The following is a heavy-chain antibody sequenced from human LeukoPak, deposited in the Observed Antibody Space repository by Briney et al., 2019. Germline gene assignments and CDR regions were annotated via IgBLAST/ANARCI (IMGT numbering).Heavy chain of an antibody. V-gene: IGHV3-21*01. CDR1: GCTFSSYS. CDR2: ISSSSSYI. CDR3: ARGHITMIVVANFDY. J-gene: IGHJ4*02. Sequence: GWSLRLSCAASGCTFSSYSMNWVRQAPGKGLEWVSSISSSSSYIYYADSVKGRFTISRDNAKNSLYLQMNSLRAEDTAVYYCARGHITMIVVANFDYWGQGTLVTVSS. D-gene: IGHD3-22*01.